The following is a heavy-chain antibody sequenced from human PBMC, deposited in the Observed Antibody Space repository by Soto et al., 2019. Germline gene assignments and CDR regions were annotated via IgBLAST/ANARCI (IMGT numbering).Heavy chain of an antibody. CDR1: GYSFSNYN. Sequence: QVQLVQSGPELKKPGASVKVSCRSSGYSFSNYNFCWVRQAPGQGLEWLGWISGYNGNTNYAQKLQGRVIMTTDSFTSTAYMELRSLRSDDTAVYYCARDKVWGGFDIWGQGTMVTVSS. CDR3: ARDKVWGGFDI. J-gene: IGHJ3*02. V-gene: IGHV1-18*01. CDR2: ISGYNGNT. D-gene: IGHD3-16*01.